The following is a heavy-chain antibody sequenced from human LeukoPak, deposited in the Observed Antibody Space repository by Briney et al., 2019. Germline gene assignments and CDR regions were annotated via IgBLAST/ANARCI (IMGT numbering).Heavy chain of an antibody. V-gene: IGHV1-2*02. CDR3: ARSDIVVVPAAIYYYYYMDV. CDR1: GYTFTGYY. Sequence: ASVKVSCKASGYTFTGYYMHWVRQAPGQGLEWMGWINPNSGGTNYAQKFQGRVTMTRDTSISTAYMELSSLRSEDTAVYYRARSDIVVVPAAIYYYYYMDVWGKGTTVTVSS. J-gene: IGHJ6*03. D-gene: IGHD2-2*02. CDR2: INPNSGGT.